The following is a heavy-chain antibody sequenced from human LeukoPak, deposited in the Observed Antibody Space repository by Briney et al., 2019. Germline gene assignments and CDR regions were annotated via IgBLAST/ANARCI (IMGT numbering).Heavy chain of an antibody. CDR3: TLGSLYSSSWYGDY. CDR2: IRGDGGST. Sequence: TGGSLRLSCAASGFSFDTYAMTWVRQAPGKGLEWVSAIRGDGGSTYYAVSVKGRFTISRDNSKNTRYMQMNGLRAEDTAVYYCTLGSLYSSSWYGDYWGQGTLVTVSS. CDR1: GFSFDTYA. D-gene: IGHD6-13*01. V-gene: IGHV3-23*01. J-gene: IGHJ4*02.